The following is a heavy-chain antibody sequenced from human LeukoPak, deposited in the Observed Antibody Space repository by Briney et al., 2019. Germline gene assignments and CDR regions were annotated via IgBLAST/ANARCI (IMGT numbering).Heavy chain of an antibody. J-gene: IGHJ4*02. CDR3: ARGLMGGYPYFEN. D-gene: IGHD3-22*01. Sequence: GGSLRLSCAASGFTFSSYTMNWVRQAPGKGLEWVSSISTSSSYIYYADSVKGRFTISRDNAKNSLYLQMNSLRAEDTAFYYCARGLMGGYPYFENWGQGTLVTVSS. V-gene: IGHV3-21*04. CDR1: GFTFSSYT. CDR2: ISTSSSYI.